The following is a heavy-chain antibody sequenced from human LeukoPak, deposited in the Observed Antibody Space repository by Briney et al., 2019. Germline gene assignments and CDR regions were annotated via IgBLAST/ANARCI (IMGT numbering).Heavy chain of an antibody. CDR3: TTEEAYCGGDCYYDY. J-gene: IGHJ4*02. D-gene: IGHD2-21*02. Sequence: GGSLRLSCAASGFSFSNAWTSWVRQAPGKGLEWVAHIKSKTNGGTTDYAAPVKGRFTVSGDDSKNMLYLQMSSLKTEDTAVYYCTTEEAYCGGDCYYDYWGQGTLVTVSS. V-gene: IGHV3-15*01. CDR2: IKSKTNGGTT. CDR1: GFSFSNAW.